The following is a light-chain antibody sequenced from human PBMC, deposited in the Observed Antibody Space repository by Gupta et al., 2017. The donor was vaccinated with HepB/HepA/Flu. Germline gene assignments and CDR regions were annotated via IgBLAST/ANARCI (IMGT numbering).Light chain of an antibody. CDR2: DAS. Sequence: EVVLTQSPATLALSRGERATLSCRASQIIATYLAWYQQKPGQAPRLLIYDASNRAPGIPARFRGSGSWTDFTLTISRLEPEDFGVYYCQHRINWPLTFGGGTKVEIK. CDR1: QIIATY. CDR3: QHRINWPLT. V-gene: IGKV3-11*01. J-gene: IGKJ4*01.